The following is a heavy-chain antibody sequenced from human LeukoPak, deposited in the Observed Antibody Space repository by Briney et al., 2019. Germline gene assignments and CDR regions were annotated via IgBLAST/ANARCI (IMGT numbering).Heavy chain of an antibody. V-gene: IGHV5-51*01. CDR2: IHPGDSDT. J-gene: IGHJ3*02. CDR1: GYSFTSYW. Sequence: GESLKISCKGSGYSFTSYWIGWVRQMPGKGLEYMGIIHPGDSDTRYSPSFQGHVTISADKSISTAYVQWSSLKASDTAMHYCVSEIYDSSGPPIWGQGTMVTVSS. CDR3: VSEIYDSSGPPI. D-gene: IGHD3-22*01.